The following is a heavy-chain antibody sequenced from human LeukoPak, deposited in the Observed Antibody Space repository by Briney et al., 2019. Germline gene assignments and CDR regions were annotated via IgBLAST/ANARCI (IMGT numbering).Heavy chain of an antibody. V-gene: IGHV3-49*04. CDR3: TRSEYTYYCDGSGYLIDY. J-gene: IGHJ4*02. CDR2: IRSKTYRGTT. Sequence: PGRSLRLSCTASGFTFGDYALTWVRQAPGKGLEWLGFIRSKTYRGTTELAASVEGRFTISRDDSKSIAYLQMNSLKTEDTAVYYCTRSEYTYYCDGSGYLIDYWGQGTLVTVSS. CDR1: GFTFGDYA. D-gene: IGHD3-22*01.